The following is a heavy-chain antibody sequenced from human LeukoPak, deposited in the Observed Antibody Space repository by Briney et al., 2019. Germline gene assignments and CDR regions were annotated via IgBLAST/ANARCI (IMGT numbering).Heavy chain of an antibody. J-gene: IGHJ5*02. CDR3: VGGADYVWGNSGS. Sequence: PSETLSPTCAVYGGSFNDYYWSWIRQSPEKGLEWIGEINHSGSTSYNPSLKSRVTISVDTPKKQISLKLSSVTAADTAVYYCVGGADYVWGNSGSWGQGTLVTVSS. V-gene: IGHV4-34*01. D-gene: IGHD3-16*01. CDR2: INHSGST. CDR1: GGSFNDYY.